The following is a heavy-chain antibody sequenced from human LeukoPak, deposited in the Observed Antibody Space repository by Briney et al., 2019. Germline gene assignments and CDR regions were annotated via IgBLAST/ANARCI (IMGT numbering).Heavy chain of an antibody. J-gene: IGHJ4*01. D-gene: IGHD3-10*01. CDR1: GLTFDNFA. CDR2: ITGSGGST. CDR3: ARELFDFDY. Sequence: PGGSLRLSCAPSGLTFDNFAMTWVRQAPGKGLEWVSEITGSGGSTYYADSVKGRFTISRDNSKNTLYLQMNGLRAEDTAIYYCARELFDFDYWGQEPWSPSPQ. V-gene: IGHV3-23*01.